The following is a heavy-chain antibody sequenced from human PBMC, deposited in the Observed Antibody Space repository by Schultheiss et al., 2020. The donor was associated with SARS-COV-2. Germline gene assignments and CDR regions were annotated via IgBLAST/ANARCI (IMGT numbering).Heavy chain of an antibody. J-gene: IGHJ3*02. D-gene: IGHD2-2*01. V-gene: IGHV3-30*14. CDR1: GFTFSSYA. Sequence: GGSLRLSCAASGFTFSSYAMHWVRQAPGKGLEWVAVISYDGSNKYYADSVKGRFTISRHNSKNTLYLQMNSLRAEDTAVYYCARDRDCSSTSCSDAFDIWGQGTMVTVSS. CDR3: ARDRDCSSTSCSDAFDI. CDR2: ISYDGSNK.